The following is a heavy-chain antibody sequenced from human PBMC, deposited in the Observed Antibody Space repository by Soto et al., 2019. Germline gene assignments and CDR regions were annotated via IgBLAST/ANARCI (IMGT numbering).Heavy chain of an antibody. V-gene: IGHV1-18*01. CDR3: ARDPGVAANPRLRYFDY. CDR1: GYTFTSYG. J-gene: IGHJ4*02. D-gene: IGHD6-13*01. CDR2: ISAYNGNT. Sequence: ASVKVSCKASGYTFTSYGISWVRQAPGQGLEWMGWISAYNGNTNYAQKLQGRVTMTTDTSTSTAYMELRSLRSDDTAVYYCARDPGVAANPRLRYFDYWGQGTQVTVSS.